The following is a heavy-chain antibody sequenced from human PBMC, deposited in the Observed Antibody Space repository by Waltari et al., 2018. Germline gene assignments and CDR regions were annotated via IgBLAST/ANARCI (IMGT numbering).Heavy chain of an antibody. CDR3: VRNAFDI. J-gene: IGHJ3*02. CDR1: GGFISSGSYY. Sequence: QLHLQESGPGLVKPSQTLSLTCTVSGGFISSGSYYWNWIRQPAGKGLEWIGRFFSSGTTTYNPSLTNRVTISVDTSKNQFSLELTSATAADTAVYYCVRNAFDIWGQGTMVTVSS. D-gene: IGHD6-6*01. V-gene: IGHV4-61*02. CDR2: FFSSGTT.